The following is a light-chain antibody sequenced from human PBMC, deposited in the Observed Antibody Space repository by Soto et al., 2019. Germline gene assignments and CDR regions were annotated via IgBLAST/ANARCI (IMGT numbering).Light chain of an antibody. V-gene: IGKV1-33*01. CDR1: QNINNY. CDR2: DAS. CDR3: QQYENLPT. Sequence: DIQMTQSPSSLSASLGDRVTITCQASQNINNYLNWYQQKPGRAPKLLIHDASNLEAGVPSRLRGSGSGTAFTFTISRLQPEDIATYYCQQYENLPTFGQGTRLEIK. J-gene: IGKJ5*01.